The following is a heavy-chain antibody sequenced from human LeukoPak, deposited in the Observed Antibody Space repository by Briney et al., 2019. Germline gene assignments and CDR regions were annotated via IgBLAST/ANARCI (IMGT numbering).Heavy chain of an antibody. CDR3: ASQRLSNYVFHNWFDP. V-gene: IGHV1-69*05. CDR1: GGTFSSYA. Sequence: SVKVSCKASGGTFSSYAISWVRQAPGQGLEWMGRIIPIFGTANYAQKFQGRVTITMDESTSTAYMELSSLRSEDTAVYYCASQRLSNYVFHNWFDPWGQGTLVTVSS. J-gene: IGHJ5*02. D-gene: IGHD4-11*01. CDR2: IIPIFGTA.